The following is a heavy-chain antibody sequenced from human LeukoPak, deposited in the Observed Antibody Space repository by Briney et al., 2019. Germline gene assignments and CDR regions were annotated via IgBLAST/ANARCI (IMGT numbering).Heavy chain of an antibody. CDR2: ISYDGSNK. CDR1: GFTFSNSA. V-gene: IGHV3-30*18. J-gene: IGHJ4*02. Sequence: GGSLRLSCAASGFTFSNSAMHWVRQAPGKGLEWVAVISYDGSNKYYADSVKGRFTISRDNSKNTLYLQMNSLRAEDTAVYYCAKGGSSWYTLGDYWGQGTLVTVSS. CDR3: AKGGSSWYTLGDY. D-gene: IGHD6-13*01.